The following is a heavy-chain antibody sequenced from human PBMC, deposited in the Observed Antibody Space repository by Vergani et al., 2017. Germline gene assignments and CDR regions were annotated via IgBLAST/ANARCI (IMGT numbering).Heavy chain of an antibody. CDR1: GFTFSTYA. D-gene: IGHD1-26*01. CDR3: VKDARSYENIFDS. CDR2: LTGGGAST. Sequence: EVQLLESGGSLKQPGGSVRLSCAASGFTFSTYAMHWVRQAPGKGLEWVSALTGGGASTYYADSFKGRFIISKVNSRDTMYLQMNSLRPEDTATYYCVKDARSYENIFDSWGQGTLVTVSS. J-gene: IGHJ4*02. V-gene: IGHV3-23*01.